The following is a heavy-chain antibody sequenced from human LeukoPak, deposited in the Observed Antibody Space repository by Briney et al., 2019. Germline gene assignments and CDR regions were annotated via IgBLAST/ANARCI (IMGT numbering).Heavy chain of an antibody. Sequence: GATVKISCKVSGYTFTDYYMHWVQQAPGKGLEWMGLVDPEDGETIYAEKFQGRVTITADTSTDTAYIELSSLRSEDTAVYYCATGIAAAGRRFDYWGQGTLVTVSS. CDR2: VDPEDGET. CDR1: GYTFTDYY. V-gene: IGHV1-69-2*01. J-gene: IGHJ4*02. D-gene: IGHD6-13*01. CDR3: ATGIAAAGRRFDY.